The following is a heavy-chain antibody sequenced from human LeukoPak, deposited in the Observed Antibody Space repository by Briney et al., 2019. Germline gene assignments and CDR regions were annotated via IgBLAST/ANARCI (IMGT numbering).Heavy chain of an antibody. D-gene: IGHD3-10*01. CDR2: IKQDGSEK. CDR1: GFTFSSYW. Sequence: GGSLRPSCAASGFTFSSYWMSWVRQAPGKGLEWVANIKQDGSEKYYVDSVKGRFTISRDNAKNSMYLQMNSLRAEDTAVYYCARLDYYGSGSYYYYWGQGTLVTVSS. J-gene: IGHJ4*02. CDR3: ARLDYYGSGSYYYY. V-gene: IGHV3-7*04.